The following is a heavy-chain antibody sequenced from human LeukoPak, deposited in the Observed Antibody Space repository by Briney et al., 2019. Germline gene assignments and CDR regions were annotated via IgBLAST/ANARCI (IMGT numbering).Heavy chain of an antibody. CDR1: GYTFTSDD. V-gene: IGHV1-8*01. Sequence: ASVKVSCKASGYTFTSDDINSVREAPGHGLEWMGWMKTNRGNTGYEQKFQGRVTMNRNTSISTAYMELSSQRSEDTAVYYCARNTYYDFWSGYSSSSGHIGYWGQGTLVTVSS. J-gene: IGHJ4*02. D-gene: IGHD3-3*01. CDR3: ARNTYYDFWSGYSSSSGHIGY. CDR2: MKTNRGNT.